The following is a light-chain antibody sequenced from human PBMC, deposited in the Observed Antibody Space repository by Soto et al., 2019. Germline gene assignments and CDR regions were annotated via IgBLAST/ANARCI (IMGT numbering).Light chain of an antibody. CDR1: QGIGNA. V-gene: IGKV1-17*01. Sequence: DIEMTQSPSSLSASIGETVTISCRASQGIGNALGWYQQKPGKAPKLLIYAASTLQSGVPSRFSGSGSGTDFTLTISCLQSEDFATYYCQQYNSHWTFGQGTKVDI. CDR2: AAS. J-gene: IGKJ1*01. CDR3: QQYNSHWT.